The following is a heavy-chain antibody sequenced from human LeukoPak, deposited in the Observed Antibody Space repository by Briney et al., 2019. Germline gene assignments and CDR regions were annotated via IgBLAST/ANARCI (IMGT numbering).Heavy chain of an antibody. CDR2: IYTSGST. J-gene: IGHJ4*02. CDR3: ARGGNYYDSSGYYYFDY. CDR1: GGSISSGSYY. Sequence: SETLSPICTVSGGSISSGSYYWSWIRQPAGKGLEWIGRIYTSGSTNYNPSLKSRVTISVDTSKNQFSLKLSSVTAADTAVYYCARGGNYYDSSGYYYFDYWGQGTLVTVSS. V-gene: IGHV4-61*02. D-gene: IGHD3-22*01.